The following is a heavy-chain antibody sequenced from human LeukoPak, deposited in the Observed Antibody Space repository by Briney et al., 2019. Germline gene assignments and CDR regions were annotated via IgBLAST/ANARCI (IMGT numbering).Heavy chain of an antibody. V-gene: IGHV3-53*01. J-gene: IGHJ4*01. CDR1: GFTFSTYA. D-gene: IGHD3-10*01. CDR2: IYSGGTT. CDR3: ARGRMVRGVVIKVFYYFDY. Sequence: GGSLRLSCAASGFTFSTYAMSWVRQAPGKGLEWVSVIYSGGTTYYADSVKGRFTISRDNSENTLDLQMNSLRAEDTAVYYCARGRMVRGVVIKVFYYFDYWGHGTLVTVSS.